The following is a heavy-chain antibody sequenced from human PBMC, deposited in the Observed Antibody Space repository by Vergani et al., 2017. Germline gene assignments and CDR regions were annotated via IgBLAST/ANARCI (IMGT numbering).Heavy chain of an antibody. V-gene: IGHV3-13*05. D-gene: IGHD6-19*01. J-gene: IGHJ1*01. CDR2: IGTAGDP. Sequence: EVQLVESGGGLVQPGGSLRLSCAASGFTFSSYDMHWVRQATGKGLEWVSAIGTAGDPYYPGSVKGRFTISRENAKNTLYLQMNSLRAEDTAVYYCARERSSGWERYFQHWGQGTLVTVSS. CDR3: ARERSSGWERYFQH. CDR1: GFTFSSYD.